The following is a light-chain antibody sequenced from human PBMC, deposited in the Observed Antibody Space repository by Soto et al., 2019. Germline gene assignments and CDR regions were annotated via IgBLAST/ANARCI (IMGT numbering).Light chain of an antibody. V-gene: IGLV1-51*01. CDR1: SSNIGNHY. J-gene: IGLJ1*01. CDR2: GTY. Sequence: QYVLTQPPSVSAAPGQNVTISCSGRSSNIGNHYVSWYQNLPGTAPKLLIYGTYKRPSGIPDRISGSKSGPSATLDITGLQTGDEADYYCATWDTSLSAGLFGSGTKVIVL. CDR3: ATWDTSLSAGL.